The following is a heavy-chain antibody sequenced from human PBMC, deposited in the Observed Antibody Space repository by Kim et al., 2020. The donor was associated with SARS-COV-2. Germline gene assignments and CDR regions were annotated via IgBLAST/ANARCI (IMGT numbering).Heavy chain of an antibody. D-gene: IGHD1-26*01. V-gene: IGHV2-70*01. Sequence: STSLKTRLTLSKDTSKNQVVLTMTNMDPVDTATYYCARIQVGATKGSFDYWGQGTLVTVSS. CDR3: ARIQVGATKGSFDY. J-gene: IGHJ4*02.